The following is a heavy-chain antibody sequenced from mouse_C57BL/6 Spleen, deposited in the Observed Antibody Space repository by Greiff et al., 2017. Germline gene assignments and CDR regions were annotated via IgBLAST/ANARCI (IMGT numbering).Heavy chain of an antibody. CDR3: ARYYYGSSLFAY. Sequence: EVQGVESGGGLVKPGGSLKLSCAASGFTFSDYGMHWVRQAPEKGLEWVAYISSGSSTIYYADTVKGRFTISRDNAKNTLFLQMTSLRSEDTAMYYCARYYYGSSLFAYWGQGTLVTVSA. CDR2: ISSGSSTI. CDR1: GFTFSDYG. D-gene: IGHD1-1*01. J-gene: IGHJ3*01. V-gene: IGHV5-17*01.